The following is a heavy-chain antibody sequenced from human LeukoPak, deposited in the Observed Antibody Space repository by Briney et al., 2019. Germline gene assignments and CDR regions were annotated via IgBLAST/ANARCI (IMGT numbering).Heavy chain of an antibody. J-gene: IGHJ6*04. Sequence: GGSLRLSCAASGFTFSTYGMHWVRQAPGKGLEWAAVISFDANNKFYADSVKGRFTISRDNSKNTLYLQMNSLRPEDTAVYYCAELGITMIGGVWGKGTTVTISS. V-gene: IGHV3-30*18. CDR3: AELGITMIGGV. D-gene: IGHD3-10*02. CDR2: ISFDANNK. CDR1: GFTFSTYG.